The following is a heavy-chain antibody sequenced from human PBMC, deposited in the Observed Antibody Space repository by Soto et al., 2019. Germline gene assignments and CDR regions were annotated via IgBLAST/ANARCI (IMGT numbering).Heavy chain of an antibody. CDR1: GFSFSNGW. CDR2: IKSKTDGGTT. Sequence: VQLVESGGGLVKPGGSLRVSCVASGFSFSNGWMAWVRQAPGKGLEWVGRIKSKTDGGTTDYAAPVKGRFSISRDDSKNTLYLELNSLKSEDTAVYYCTTDGHFDYWGQGTLVTVSS. J-gene: IGHJ4*02. CDR3: TTDGHFDY. V-gene: IGHV3-15*01.